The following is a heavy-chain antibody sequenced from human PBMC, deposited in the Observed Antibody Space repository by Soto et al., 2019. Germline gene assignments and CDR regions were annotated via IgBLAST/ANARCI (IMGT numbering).Heavy chain of an antibody. V-gene: IGHV3-23*01. Sequence: GGSLRLSCAASGFIFSHYAMSWVRQAPGRGLEWVSGIGGGGDDTNYADSVKGRFTISRDNSKNTLFLQMNSLRVEDTAVYYCAKDAVPRNDLWDYFEFGGQGTLVTVSS. CDR3: AKDAVPRNDLWDYFEF. J-gene: IGHJ4*02. D-gene: IGHD1-1*01. CDR2: IGGGGDDT. CDR1: GFIFSHYA.